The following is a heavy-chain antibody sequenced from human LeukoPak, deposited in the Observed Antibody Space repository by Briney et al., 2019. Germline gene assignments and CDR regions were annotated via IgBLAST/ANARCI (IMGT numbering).Heavy chain of an antibody. CDR3: ARSERYSSGWYFYFDY. Sequence: SETLSLTCTVSGGSISTYYSSWIRQPPGKGLEWIGYIYYSGSTNYNPSLKSRVTISIDTSKNQFSLNLSSVTAADTAVYYCARSERYSSGWYFYFDYWGQGTLVTVSS. V-gene: IGHV4-59*01. J-gene: IGHJ4*02. CDR2: IYYSGST. D-gene: IGHD6-19*01. CDR1: GGSISTYY.